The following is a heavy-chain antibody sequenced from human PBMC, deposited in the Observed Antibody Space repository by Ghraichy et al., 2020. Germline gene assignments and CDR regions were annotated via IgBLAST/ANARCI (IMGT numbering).Heavy chain of an antibody. J-gene: IGHJ3*01. V-gene: IGHV3-53*01. CDR2: FYSGGTT. Sequence: GGSLRLSCAASGFNVRSTYMIWVRQAPGQGLEWVSVFYSGGTTRYADSVKGRFTISRDNSKNTLDLQMNSLRGDDTAVYYCASCSAWDKDGFDVWGQGAMVTVSS. D-gene: IGHD6-19*01. CDR1: GFNVRSTY. CDR3: ASCSAWDKDGFDV.